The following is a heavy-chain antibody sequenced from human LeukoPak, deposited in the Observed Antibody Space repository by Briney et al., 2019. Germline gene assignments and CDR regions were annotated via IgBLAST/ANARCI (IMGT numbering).Heavy chain of an antibody. D-gene: IGHD2-2*01. CDR2: IYHSGST. CDR1: GGSISSSNW. Sequence: SSETLSLTCAVSGGSISSSNWWSWVRQPLGKGLEWIGEIYHSGSTNYNPSLKSRVTISVDKSKNQFSLKLSSVTAADTAVYYCARAYCSSTSCYPDYWGQGTLVTVSS. J-gene: IGHJ4*02. CDR3: ARAYCSSTSCYPDY. V-gene: IGHV4-4*02.